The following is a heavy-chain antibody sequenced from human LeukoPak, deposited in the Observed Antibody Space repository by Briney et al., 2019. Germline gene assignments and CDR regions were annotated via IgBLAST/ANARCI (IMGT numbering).Heavy chain of an antibody. CDR2: ISGVGGST. V-gene: IGHV3-43*02. D-gene: IGHD5-12*01. CDR3: AKNRGYPFDY. J-gene: IGHJ4*02. CDR1: GFTFDDYA. Sequence: GGSLRLSCAASGFTFDDYAMHSVRHAPGRCLEWVSLISGVGGSTYYADSVEGRFTISRDNSKNSLYLQMNSLRTEDTALYYCAKNRGYPFDYWGQGTLVTVSS.